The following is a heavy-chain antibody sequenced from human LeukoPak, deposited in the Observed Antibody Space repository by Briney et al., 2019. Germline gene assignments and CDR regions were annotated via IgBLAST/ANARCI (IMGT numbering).Heavy chain of an antibody. V-gene: IGHV3-23*01. CDR3: AKAVVYDGNANYFDY. J-gene: IGHJ4*02. Sequence: PGGSLRLSCAASGFTFTSHAMSWVRQAPGKGLEWVSGMSGTGGSAYYADSVKGRFTISRDNSKNTLYLQMNSLRAEDMAVYYCAKAVVYDGNANYFDYWGQGTLVTVSS. CDR1: GFTFTSHA. CDR2: MSGTGGSA. D-gene: IGHD3-22*01.